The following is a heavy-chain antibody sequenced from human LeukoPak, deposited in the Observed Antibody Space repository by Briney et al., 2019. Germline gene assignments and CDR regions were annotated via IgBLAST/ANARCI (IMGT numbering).Heavy chain of an antibody. D-gene: IGHD3-10*01. J-gene: IGHJ6*03. Sequence: PGGSLRLSCAASGFTFSSYGMHWVRQAPGKGLEWAGFIRYDGSNKYYADSVKGRFTISRDNSKNTLYLQMNSLRAEDTAVYYCAKDNQHHYYGSGSYYTRYYYMDVWGKGTTVTISS. CDR3: AKDNQHHYYGSGSYYTRYYYMDV. CDR1: GFTFSSYG. CDR2: IRYDGSNK. V-gene: IGHV3-30*02.